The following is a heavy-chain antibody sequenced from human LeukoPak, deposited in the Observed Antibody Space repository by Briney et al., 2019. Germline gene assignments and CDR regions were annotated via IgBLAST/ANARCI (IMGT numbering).Heavy chain of an antibody. D-gene: IGHD3-3*01. CDR1: GFIFSVSA. CDR3: TGQSAPQRYYDFWSGGSFYYYYIDV. Sequence: GGSLRLSCSASGFIFSVSAIHWVRQASGKGLEWVGRIRSKANNYATAYAASVKGRFTISRDDSKNTAYLQMNSLKTEDTAVYYCTGQSAPQRYYDFWSGGSFYYYYIDVWGKGTTVTVSS. CDR2: IRSKANNYAT. J-gene: IGHJ6*03. V-gene: IGHV3-73*01.